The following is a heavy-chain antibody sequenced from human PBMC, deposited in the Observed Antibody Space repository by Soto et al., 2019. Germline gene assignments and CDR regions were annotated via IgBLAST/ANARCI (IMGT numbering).Heavy chain of an antibody. CDR2: INTDGTIT. D-gene: IGHD2-2*01. CDR1: GFTFSNYW. J-gene: IGHJ6*02. CDR3: ARGKSTRHGGRMDV. V-gene: IGHV3-74*01. Sequence: GGSLRLSCAASGFTFSNYWMHCVRHAPGKGLVWVSRINTDGTITHYAASVKGRFTISRDNAKNTLYLQMNSLRAEDTAVFYCARGKSTRHGGRMDVWGQGTTVTVSS.